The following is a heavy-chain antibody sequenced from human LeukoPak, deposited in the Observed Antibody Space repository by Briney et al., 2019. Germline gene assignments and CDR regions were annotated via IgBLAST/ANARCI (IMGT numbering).Heavy chain of an antibody. D-gene: IGHD5-18*01. V-gene: IGHV4-30-2*01. Sequence: PSETLSLTCAVSGGSISSGGYSWSWIRQPPGKGLEWIGYIYHSGSTYYNPSLKSRVTISVDRSKNQFSLKLSSVTAADTAVYYCARVGYSYGYQTGVNWFDPWGQGTLVTVSS. CDR3: ARVGYSYGYQTGVNWFDP. CDR1: GGSISSGGYS. J-gene: IGHJ5*02. CDR2: IYHSGST.